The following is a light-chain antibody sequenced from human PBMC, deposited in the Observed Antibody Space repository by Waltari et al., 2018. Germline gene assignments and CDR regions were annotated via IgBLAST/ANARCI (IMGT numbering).Light chain of an antibody. CDR1: SSNIGTRS. CDR2: STN. CDR3: ATWDDSLNGL. Sequence: QSVLTQPPSVSGTPGQRVSISCSGSSSNIGTRSVNWYQQIPGTAPTPLIYSTNQRPSGVPERFSGSKSGTSASLAISGLQSEDEADYYCATWDDSLNGLFGGGTKLTVL. V-gene: IGLV1-44*01. J-gene: IGLJ2*01.